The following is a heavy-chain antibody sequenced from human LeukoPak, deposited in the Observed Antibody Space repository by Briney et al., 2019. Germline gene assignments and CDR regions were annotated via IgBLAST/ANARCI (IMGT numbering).Heavy chain of an antibody. V-gene: IGHV4-59*10. Sequence: SETLSLTCAVYGGSFSGYYWSWIRQPAGKGLEWIGRIYTSGSTNYNPSLKSRVTISVDTSKNQFSLKLSSVTAADTAVYYCARIYGDRYYYYYMDVWGKGTTVTISS. CDR3: ARIYGDRYYYYYMDV. CDR1: GGSFSGYY. D-gene: IGHD4-17*01. CDR2: IYTSGST. J-gene: IGHJ6*03.